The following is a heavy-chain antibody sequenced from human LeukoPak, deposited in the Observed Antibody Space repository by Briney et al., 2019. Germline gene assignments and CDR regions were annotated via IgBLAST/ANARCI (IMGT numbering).Heavy chain of an antibody. D-gene: IGHD3-16*01. V-gene: IGHV3-21*01. CDR2: ISATSSHI. CDR1: GFTFSRFS. J-gene: IGHJ4*02. CDR3: ARGAGVGSYVPFDL. Sequence: GGSLRLSCAGSGFTFSRFSMYWVRQTPGKGLECVSSISATSSHIYDADSVTGRVTTSRDNARNSLSLQMNSLRVEDAGVYYCARGAGVGSYVPFDLWGQGTRVTVSS.